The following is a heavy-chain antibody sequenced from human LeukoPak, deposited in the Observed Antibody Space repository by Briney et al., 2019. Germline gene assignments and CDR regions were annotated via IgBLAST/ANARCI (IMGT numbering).Heavy chain of an antibody. Sequence: SETLSLTCTVSGGSFGSYYLSWIRQPPGKGLEWIGFMFYTGSTNYNPSVMSRVSISRDASKNQFSLKLNSLTAADTALYFCARGDDAVGYLSTWGQGILVIVSS. CDR2: MFYTGST. V-gene: IGHV4-59*01. CDR3: ARGDDAVGYLST. CDR1: GGSFGSYY. J-gene: IGHJ5*02. D-gene: IGHD5-12*01.